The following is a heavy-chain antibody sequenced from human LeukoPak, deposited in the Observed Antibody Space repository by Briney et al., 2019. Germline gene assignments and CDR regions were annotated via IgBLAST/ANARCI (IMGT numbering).Heavy chain of an antibody. V-gene: IGHV6-1*01. D-gene: IGHD1-1*01. CDR3: ARDPDSGNEWGPFDS. Sequence: SQTLSLTCAVSGDSVSSNRASWDWIRQSPSGGLEWLGRTYYRSKWSNDYADSVKSRITISPDPSKNEFSLQLNSVTPGDTAVYYCARDPDSGNEWGPFDSWGQGTLVTVSS. J-gene: IGHJ5*01. CDR1: GDSVSSNRAS. CDR2: TYYRSKWSN.